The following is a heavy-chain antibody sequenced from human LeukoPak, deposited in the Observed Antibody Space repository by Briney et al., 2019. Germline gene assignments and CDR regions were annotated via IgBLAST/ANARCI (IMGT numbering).Heavy chain of an antibody. CDR1: GGTFSSYA. CDR2: IIPIFGTA. J-gene: IGHJ4*02. D-gene: IGHD3-22*01. CDR3: ASDSSGYYYAY. V-gene: IGHV1-69*05. Sequence: SVKVSCKXSGGTFSSYAISWVRQTPGQGLEWMGGIIPIFGTANYAQKFQGRVTITTDESTSTAYMELSSLRSEDTAVYYYASDSSGYYYAYWGQGTLVTVSS.